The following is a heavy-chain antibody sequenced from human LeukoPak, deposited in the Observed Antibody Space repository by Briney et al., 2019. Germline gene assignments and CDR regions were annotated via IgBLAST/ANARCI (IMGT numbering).Heavy chain of an antibody. J-gene: IGHJ4*02. CDR1: GFTFHDYD. Sequence: GGSLRLSCAASGFTFHDYDMSWVRQSPGKGLEWVSGINWNGDRTGYADSVKGRFTISRDNAKNTLYLQMNGLRAEDTAVYYCGRDYYGRGDYWGQGTLVTVSS. V-gene: IGHV3-20*04. CDR3: GRDYYGRGDY. CDR2: INWNGDRT. D-gene: IGHD3-22*01.